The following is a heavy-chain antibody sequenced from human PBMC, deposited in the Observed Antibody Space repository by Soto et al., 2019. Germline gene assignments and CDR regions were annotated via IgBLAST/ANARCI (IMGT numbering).Heavy chain of an antibody. V-gene: IGHV1-69*02. Sequence: ASVKVSCKASGGTFSSYTISWVRQAPGQGLEWMGRIIPILGIANYAQKFQGRVTITADKSTSTAYMELSSLRSEDTAVYYCASTDRVPAAISGYYFDYWGQGTLVTVSS. CDR2: IIPILGIA. J-gene: IGHJ4*02. CDR3: ASTDRVPAAISGYYFDY. D-gene: IGHD2-2*01. CDR1: GGTFSSYT.